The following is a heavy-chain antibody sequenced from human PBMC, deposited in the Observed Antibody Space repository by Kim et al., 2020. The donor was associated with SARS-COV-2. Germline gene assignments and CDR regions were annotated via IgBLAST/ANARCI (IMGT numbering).Heavy chain of an antibody. CDR3: AKMKGQQWTNYGMDV. Sequence: GGSLRLSCAASGFTFRPFTMSWVRQAPEKGLDWVSAITGNGIPYYAYSVKGRFTISRDNSKNTLYLELNSLSAEDTAVYYCAKMKGQQWTNYGMDVWGQGTTVAVSS. V-gene: IGHV3-23*01. CDR2: ITGNGIP. J-gene: IGHJ6*02. D-gene: IGHD6-19*01. CDR1: GFTFRPFT.